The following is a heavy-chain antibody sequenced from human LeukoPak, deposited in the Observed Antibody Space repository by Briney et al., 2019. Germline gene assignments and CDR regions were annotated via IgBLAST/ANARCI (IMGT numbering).Heavy chain of an antibody. V-gene: IGHV3-7*04. CDR3: ARPSYNSGSYFDY. CDR2: IKYDGGEK. Sequence: GGSLRLSCAASGFTFSTYWMGWVRQAPGKGLEWVANIKYDGGEKYYVDSVKGRFTISRDNAKNSLYLQMNSLRAEDMAVYYCARPSYNSGSYFDYWGQGILVTASS. D-gene: IGHD3-10*01. J-gene: IGHJ4*02. CDR1: GFTFSTYW.